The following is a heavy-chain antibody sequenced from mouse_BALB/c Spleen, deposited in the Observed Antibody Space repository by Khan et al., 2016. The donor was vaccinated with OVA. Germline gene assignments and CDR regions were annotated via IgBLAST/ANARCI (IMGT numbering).Heavy chain of an antibody. CDR2: ISTYYGDV. CDR3: QEGGGGNRFAY. V-gene: IGHV1S137*01. J-gene: IGHJ3*01. CDR1: GYTFTDFT. Sequence: QVQLKQSGAELVRPGVSVKISCKGSGYTFTDFTMHWVKQSHAKSLEWIGVISTYYGDVTYNQKFKGKATMTVDKSSSTAYMELARLTSEDSAIFYLQEGGGGNRFAYGGQGTLVTVSA.